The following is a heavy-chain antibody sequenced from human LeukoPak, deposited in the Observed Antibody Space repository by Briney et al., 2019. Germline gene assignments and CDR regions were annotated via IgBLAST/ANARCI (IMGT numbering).Heavy chain of an antibody. D-gene: IGHD4-17*01. CDR2: INPSGGST. Sequence: ASVKVSCKASGYTFPNYYIHWVRQAPGQGLEWMGIINPSGGSTSYAQKFQDRVTMTRDTSTSTVYMDLSRLRSEDTAVYYCARTVNSWFDPWGQGTLVTVSS. CDR3: ARTVNSWFDP. V-gene: IGHV1-46*01. CDR1: GYTFPNYY. J-gene: IGHJ5*02.